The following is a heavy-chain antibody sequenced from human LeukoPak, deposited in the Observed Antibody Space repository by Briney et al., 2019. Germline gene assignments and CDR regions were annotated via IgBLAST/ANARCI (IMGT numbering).Heavy chain of an antibody. J-gene: IGHJ4*02. CDR3: ARGRTPPSFSYGYPYYFDY. D-gene: IGHD5-18*01. V-gene: IGHV4-34*01. Sequence: SETLSLTCAVYGGSFSGYYWSWIRQPPGKGLEWLGEINHRGSTNYNPSLKSRVTISVDTSKNQFSLKLSSVTAADTAVYYCARGRTPPSFSYGYPYYFDYWGQGTLVTVSS. CDR1: GGSFSGYY. CDR2: INHRGST.